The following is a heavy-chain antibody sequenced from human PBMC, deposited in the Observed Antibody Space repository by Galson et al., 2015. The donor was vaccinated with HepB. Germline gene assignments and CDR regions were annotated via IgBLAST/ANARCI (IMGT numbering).Heavy chain of an antibody. D-gene: IGHD6-19*01. CDR1: GFTFSSYG. CDR3: AKDRSGYSSGRYAVEDYYYGMDV. CDR2: IRYDGSNK. J-gene: IGHJ6*02. Sequence: SLRLSCAASGFTFSSYGMHWVRQAPGKGLEWVAFIRYDGSNKYYADSVKGRFTISRDNSKNTLYLQMNSLRAEDTAVYYCAKDRSGYSSGRYAVEDYYYGMDVWGQVTTVTVSS. V-gene: IGHV3-30*02.